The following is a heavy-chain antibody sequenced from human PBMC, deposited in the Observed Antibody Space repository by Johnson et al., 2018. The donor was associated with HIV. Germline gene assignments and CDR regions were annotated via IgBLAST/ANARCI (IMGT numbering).Heavy chain of an antibody. D-gene: IGHD3-3*01. J-gene: IGHJ3*02. V-gene: IGHV3-20*04. CDR2: INCNGGST. Sequence: VQLVESGGGMVQPGGSLRLSCAASGFIFSDYYMSWIRQAPGKGLEWVSGINCNGGSTGYADSVKGRFTISRDNAKNSLYRQMNSLRAEDTALYYCARGAPWSGSDAFDIWGQGTMVTVSS. CDR1: GFIFSDYY. CDR3: ARGAPWSGSDAFDI.